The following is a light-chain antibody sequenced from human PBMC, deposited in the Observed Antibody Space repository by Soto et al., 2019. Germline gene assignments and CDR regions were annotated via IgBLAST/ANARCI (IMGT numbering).Light chain of an antibody. V-gene: IGLV2-8*01. CDR1: SSDVGGYDY. Sequence: QSALTQPPSASGSPGQSVTISCTGTSSDVGGYDYVSWHQQHPGKAPKVIIYEVSKRPSGVPDRFSGSKSGNTASLTVSGFQAEDEADYYCSSYAGSNNYVFGIGTKITVL. J-gene: IGLJ1*01. CDR2: EVS. CDR3: SSYAGSNNYV.